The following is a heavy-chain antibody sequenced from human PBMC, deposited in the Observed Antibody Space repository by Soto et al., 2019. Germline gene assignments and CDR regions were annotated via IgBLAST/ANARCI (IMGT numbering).Heavy chain of an antibody. V-gene: IGHV4-59*08. Sequence: PSETLSLTCTVSGGSVGFYYWTWIRQPPGKGLEWIGYIYNNGGTNYNPSLKSRVTISVDTSKNQFSLKLSSVTAADTAVYYCARHEFYYSYYMDVWGKGTTVTVSS. J-gene: IGHJ6*03. CDR1: GGSVGFYY. D-gene: IGHD3-10*01. CDR3: ARHEFYYSYYMDV. CDR2: IYNNGGT.